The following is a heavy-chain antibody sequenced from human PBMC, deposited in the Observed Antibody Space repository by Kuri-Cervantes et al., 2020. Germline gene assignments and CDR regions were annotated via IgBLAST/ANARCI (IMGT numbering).Heavy chain of an antibody. J-gene: IGHJ5*02. V-gene: IGHV4-59*01. CDR1: GGSINKWF. D-gene: IGHD3-3*01. CDR2: IFYTGTT. Sequence: SETLSLTCTVSGGSINKWFWSWIRQAPGTGLEWIGYIFYTGTTNYNPSLRGRVTISLDTSKNQFSLNLNSVTAADTAVYYCARSKYYNSWSGANWFDPWGQGTLVTVSS. CDR3: ARSKYYNSWSGANWFDP.